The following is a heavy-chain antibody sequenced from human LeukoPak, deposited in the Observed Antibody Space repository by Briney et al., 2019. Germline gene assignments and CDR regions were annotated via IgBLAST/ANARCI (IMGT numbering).Heavy chain of an antibody. CDR2: IYYSGSA. J-gene: IGHJ6*02. V-gene: IGHV4-59*01. CDR3: AASDYYYYGMDV. Sequence: SETLSLTCTVSGGSISSYYWSWIRQPPGKGLEWIGYIYYSGSANYNPSLKSRVTISVDTSKNQFSLKLSSVTAADTAVYYCAASDYYYYGMDVWGQGTTVTVSS. CDR1: GGSISSYY.